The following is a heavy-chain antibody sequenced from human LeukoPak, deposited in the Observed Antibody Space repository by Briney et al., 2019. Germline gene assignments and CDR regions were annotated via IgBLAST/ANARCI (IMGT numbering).Heavy chain of an antibody. CDR3: AKGKINHEGAFDI. CDR2: ISGSGGST. J-gene: IGHJ3*02. V-gene: IGHV3-23*01. Sequence: GGSLRLSCAASGLTFSSYAMSWVRQAPGKGLEWVSAISGSGGSTYYADSVKGRFTISRDNSKNTLYLQMNSLRAEDTAVYYCAKGKINHEGAFDIWGQGTMVTVSS. CDR1: GLTFSSYA.